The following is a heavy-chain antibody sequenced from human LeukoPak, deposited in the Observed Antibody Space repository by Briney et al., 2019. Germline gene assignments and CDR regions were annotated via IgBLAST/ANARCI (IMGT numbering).Heavy chain of an antibody. J-gene: IGHJ6*02. CDR2: IKEDGSAK. Sequence: GGSLRLSCAASGFIFSSYWMNWVRHAPGKGLEWVANIKEDGSAKYYVDSVKGRFTISRDNAKNSLYLQMNSLRAEDTAVYYCVMDMDVWGQGTTVTVSS. V-gene: IGHV3-7*05. CDR1: GFIFSSYW. CDR3: VMDMDV.